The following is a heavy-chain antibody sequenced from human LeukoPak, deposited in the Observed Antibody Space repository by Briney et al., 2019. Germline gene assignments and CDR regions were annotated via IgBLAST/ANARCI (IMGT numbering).Heavy chain of an antibody. CDR1: GYTLTGYG. CDR2: ISAYNGDT. D-gene: IGHD6-25*01. Sequence: ASVKVSCKASGYTLTGYGISWVRQAPGQGPEWMGWISAYNGDTSYAQNFQGRVTMTTDTSTSTAYMELRSLISDDTAVYYCARDTAATRRPVHFDSWGQGTPVTVSS. J-gene: IGHJ4*02. CDR3: ARDTAATRRPVHFDS. V-gene: IGHV1-18*01.